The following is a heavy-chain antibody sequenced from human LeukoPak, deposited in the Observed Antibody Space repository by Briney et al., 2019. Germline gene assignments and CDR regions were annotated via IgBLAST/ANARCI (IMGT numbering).Heavy chain of an antibody. CDR1: GFTFSNYE. V-gene: IGHV3-48*03. CDR3: TRDQTPYY. J-gene: IGHJ4*02. CDR2: ISNFGDII. Sequence: GGSLRLSCAASGFTFSNYEMNWVRQAPGKGLEWISHISNFGDIIHYADSVEGRFTISRDNAKNSLYLQMNSLKTEDTAVYYCTRDQTPYYWGQGTLVTVSS.